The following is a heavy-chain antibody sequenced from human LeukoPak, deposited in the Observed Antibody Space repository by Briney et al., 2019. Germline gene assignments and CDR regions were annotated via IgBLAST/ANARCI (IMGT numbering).Heavy chain of an antibody. V-gene: IGHV4-61*05. CDR2: IYYSGST. Sequence: SETLSLTCTVSDGSISSSSYYWGWIRQPPGKGLEWIGYIYYSGSTNYNPSLKSRVTISVDTSKNQFSLKLSSVTAADTAVYYCARLPSYYDFWSGYHPGGAFDIWGQGTMVTVSS. CDR3: ARLPSYYDFWSGYHPGGAFDI. CDR1: DGSISSSSYY. D-gene: IGHD3-3*01. J-gene: IGHJ3*02.